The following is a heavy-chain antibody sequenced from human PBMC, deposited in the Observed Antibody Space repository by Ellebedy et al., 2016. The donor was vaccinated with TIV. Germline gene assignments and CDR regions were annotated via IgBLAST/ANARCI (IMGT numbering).Heavy chain of an antibody. J-gene: IGHJ4*02. V-gene: IGHV4/OR15-8*01. D-gene: IGHD3-9*01. CDR3: ATQATGHYNFDY. CDR2: VYHRGNT. Sequence: SETLSLTCIVSDGSIRPYYWTWIRQPPGKGLEWIGEVYHRGNTNYNPSLKSRATISVDKSQNQFSLRLTSVTAADTAVYYCATQATGHYNFDYWGQGTLVTVSS. CDR1: DGSIRPYY.